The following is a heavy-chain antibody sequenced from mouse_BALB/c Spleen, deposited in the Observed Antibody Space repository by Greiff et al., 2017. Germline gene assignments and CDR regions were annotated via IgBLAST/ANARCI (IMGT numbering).Heavy chain of an antibody. CDR2: ISYSGST. J-gene: IGHJ3*01. CDR3: ASPAYYGNPWFAY. V-gene: IGHV3-2*02. D-gene: IGHD2-10*01. CDR1: GYSITSDYA. Sequence: EVQLVESGPGLVKPSQSLSLTCTVTGYSITSDYAWNWIRQFPGNKLEWMGYISYSGSTSYNPSLKSRISITRDTSKNQFFLQLNSVTTEDTATYYCASPAYYGNPWFAYWGQGTLVTVSA.